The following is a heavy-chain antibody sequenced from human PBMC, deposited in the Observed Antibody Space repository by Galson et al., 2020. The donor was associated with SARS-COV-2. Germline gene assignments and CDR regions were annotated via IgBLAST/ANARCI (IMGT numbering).Heavy chain of an antibody. CDR2: IKEDGSER. D-gene: IGHD3-16*01. CDR1: GFTFTGYW. CDR3: ARDSPVWDY. J-gene: IGHJ4*02. Sequence: GGSLRLSCAASGFTFTGYWMTWVRQAPGKGLEWVAKIKEDGSERYYADSVRGRFTISRDNAKDSLYLQMDSLRAEDTAVYYCARDSPVWDYWGQGTLVIVSS. V-gene: IGHV3-7*01.